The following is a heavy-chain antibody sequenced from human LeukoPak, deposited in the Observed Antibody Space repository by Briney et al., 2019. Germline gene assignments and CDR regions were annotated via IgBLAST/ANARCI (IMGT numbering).Heavy chain of an antibody. Sequence: GGSLRLSCAAPGFTFSSYSMNWVRQAPGKGLEWVSYISSSGSYIYYGDSVKGRFTISRDNAKNSLYLQMNSLRAEDTAVYYCARDRSQLGCFDYWGQGTLVTVSS. CDR2: ISSSGSYI. V-gene: IGHV3-21*05. CDR1: GFTFSSYS. J-gene: IGHJ4*02. D-gene: IGHD7-27*01. CDR3: ARDRSQLGCFDY.